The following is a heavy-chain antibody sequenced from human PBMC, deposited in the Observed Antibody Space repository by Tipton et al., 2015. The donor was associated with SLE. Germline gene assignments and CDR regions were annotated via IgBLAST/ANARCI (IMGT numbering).Heavy chain of an antibody. J-gene: IGHJ4*02. CDR3: ARDRGGNSSVYVDN. CDR1: GFNLRGYA. Sequence: SLRLSCEASGFNLRGYAMSWVRQAPGKGLEWVSILYGGGKSTYYAESVRGRFTMSRDNFRSTLYLQLNSLRAEDTAVYYCARDRGGNSSVYVDNWGQGTLVTVSS. V-gene: IGHV3-23*03. D-gene: IGHD4-23*01. CDR2: LYGGGKST.